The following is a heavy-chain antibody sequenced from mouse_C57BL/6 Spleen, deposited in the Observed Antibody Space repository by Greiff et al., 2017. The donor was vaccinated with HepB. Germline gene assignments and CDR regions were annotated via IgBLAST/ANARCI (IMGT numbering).Heavy chain of an antibody. CDR1: GYAFSSSW. D-gene: IGHD1-1*01. J-gene: IGHJ2*01. Sequence: VKLMESGPELVKPGASVKISCKASGYAFSSSWMNWVKQRPGKGLEWIGRIYPGDGDTNYNGKFKGKATLTADKSSSTAYMQLSSLTSEDSAVYICARAYYYGSSYVDYWGQGTTLTVSS. CDR2: IYPGDGDT. V-gene: IGHV1-82*01. CDR3: ARAYYYGSSYVDY.